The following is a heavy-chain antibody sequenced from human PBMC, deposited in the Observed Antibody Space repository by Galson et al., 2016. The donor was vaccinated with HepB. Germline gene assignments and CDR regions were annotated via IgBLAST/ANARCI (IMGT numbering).Heavy chain of an antibody. CDR2: IYPGDSDA. J-gene: IGHJ4*02. CDR3: ARHRGVNGGERQY. Sequence: QSGAEVKKPGESLRISCKASGYSFLTYWIGWVRQMPGKGLEWMGIIYPGDSDARYRASFQGQVTISVDNSISTAYLQWSSLKTSDTATYYWARHRGVNGGERQYWGQGTLVTVSS. D-gene: IGHD3-10*01. CDR1: GYSFLTYW. V-gene: IGHV5-51*01.